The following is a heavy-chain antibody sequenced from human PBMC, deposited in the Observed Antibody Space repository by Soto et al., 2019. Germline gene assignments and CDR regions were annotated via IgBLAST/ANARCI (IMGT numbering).Heavy chain of an antibody. CDR3: ARDRPVESGSYHYYYGMDV. CDR2: ISAYNGNT. J-gene: IGHJ6*02. V-gene: IGHV1-18*01. CDR1: GYTFTSYG. D-gene: IGHD1-26*01. Sequence: QVQLVQSGAEVKKPGASVKVSCKASGYTFTSYGISWVRQAPGQGLEWMGWISAYNGNTNYAQKLQGRVTMTTDTYTSTAYMELRSLRSDDTAVYYCARDRPVESGSYHYYYGMDVWGQGTTVTVSS.